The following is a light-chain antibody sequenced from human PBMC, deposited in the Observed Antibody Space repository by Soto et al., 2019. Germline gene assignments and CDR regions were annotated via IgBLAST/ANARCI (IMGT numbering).Light chain of an antibody. Sequence: QSALTQPRSVSGSPGQSVTFSCTGTNSDIGGYNYVSWYQQHPGKAPKVMIYDVSRRPSGVPDRFSGSKSGNTASLTISGLQAEDEADYYCCSYAGTYNFWVFGGGTKLTVL. CDR1: NSDIGGYNY. J-gene: IGLJ3*02. CDR3: CSYAGTYNFWV. CDR2: DVS. V-gene: IGLV2-11*01.